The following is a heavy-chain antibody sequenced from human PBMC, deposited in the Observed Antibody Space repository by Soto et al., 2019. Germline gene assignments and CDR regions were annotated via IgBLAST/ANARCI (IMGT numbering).Heavy chain of an antibody. J-gene: IGHJ6*03. V-gene: IGHV1-18*01. D-gene: IGHD1-7*01. Sequence: GASVKVSCKASGYTFTSYGISWVRQAPGQGLEWMGWRSAYNGNTNYAQKLQGRVTMTTDTSTSTAYMELRSLRSDDTAVYYCARNSNWDYGDYYYYMDVWGKGTPATVSS. CDR1: GYTFTSYG. CDR2: RSAYNGNT. CDR3: ARNSNWDYGDYYYYMDV.